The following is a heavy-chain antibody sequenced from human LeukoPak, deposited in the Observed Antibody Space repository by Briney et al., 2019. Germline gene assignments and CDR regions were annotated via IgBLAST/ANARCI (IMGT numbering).Heavy chain of an antibody. CDR2: IYYSGST. CDR1: GGSISSSSYY. CDR3: ARGSRSSWSHAFDI. D-gene: IGHD6-13*01. V-gene: IGHV4-61*05. Sequence: SETLSLTCTVSGGSISSSSYYWGWIRQPPGKGLEWIGYIYYSGSTNYNPSLKSRVTISVDTSKNQFSLKLSSVTAADTAVYYCARGSRSSWSHAFDIWGQGTMVTVSS. J-gene: IGHJ3*02.